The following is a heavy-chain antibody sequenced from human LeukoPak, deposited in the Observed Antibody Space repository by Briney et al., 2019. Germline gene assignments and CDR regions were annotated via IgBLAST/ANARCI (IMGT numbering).Heavy chain of an antibody. CDR1: GGSISSGDYD. D-gene: IGHD2-21*02. CDR3: AREILAYCGGDCYSAPFDY. Sequence: SSETLSLTCTVSGGSISSGDYDWTRIRQPPGKGLQWIGYIHYSGNTYYNPSLKSRVTISVDTSKSQFSLKPNSVTAADTAVYYCAREILAYCGGDCYSAPFDYWGQGTLVTVSS. CDR2: IHYSGNT. J-gene: IGHJ4*02. V-gene: IGHV4-30-4*01.